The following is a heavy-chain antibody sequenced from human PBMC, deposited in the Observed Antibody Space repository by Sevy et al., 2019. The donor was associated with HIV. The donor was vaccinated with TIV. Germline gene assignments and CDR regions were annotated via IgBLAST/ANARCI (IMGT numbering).Heavy chain of an antibody. J-gene: IGHJ3*02. V-gene: IGHV1-18*01. CDR1: GYTFTSYG. D-gene: IGHD4-17*01. CDR2: ISAYNGNT. Sequence: ASVKVSCKASGYTFTSYGISWVRQAPGQGLEWMGWISAYNGNTNYAQKLQGRVTMTTDTSTSTDYMELRSLRSDDTAVYYCARDYGGNRADAFDIWGQGTMVTVSS. CDR3: ARDYGGNRADAFDI.